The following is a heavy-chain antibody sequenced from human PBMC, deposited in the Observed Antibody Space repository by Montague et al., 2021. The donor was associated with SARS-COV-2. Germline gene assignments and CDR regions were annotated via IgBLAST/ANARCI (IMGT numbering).Heavy chain of an antibody. Sequence: SLRLSCAASGFTFSSYAMHWVRQAPGKGLEWVAVISYDGSNKYYADSVKGRFTISRDNSKNTLYLQMNSLRAEDTAVYYCARDVGGYFDYWGQGTLATVSS. CDR2: ISYDGSNK. CDR1: GFTFSSYA. CDR3: ARDVGGYFDY. V-gene: IGHV3-30*04. J-gene: IGHJ4*02. D-gene: IGHD4-23*01.